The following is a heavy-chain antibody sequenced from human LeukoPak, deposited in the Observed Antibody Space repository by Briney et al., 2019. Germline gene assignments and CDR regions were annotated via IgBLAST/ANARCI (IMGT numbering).Heavy chain of an antibody. CDR3: VRAAGWFDP. CDR2: ISSSSNNI. Sequence: PGGSLRLTCAASGFTFSDYYMTWIRQAPGKGLEWVSYISSSSNNIHYANSVRGRFTISRDNAKNSVYLQMNSLRAEDTAIYYCVRAAGWFDPWGQGTLVTVSS. CDR1: GFTFSDYY. D-gene: IGHD6-25*01. J-gene: IGHJ5*02. V-gene: IGHV3-11*01.